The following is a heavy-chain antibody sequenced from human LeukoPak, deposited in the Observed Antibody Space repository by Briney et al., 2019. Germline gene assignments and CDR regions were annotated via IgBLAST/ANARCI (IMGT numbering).Heavy chain of an antibody. Sequence: GGSLRLSCTVSGFTLSSYGMTWLRQAPGKGLEWVLSIGYGGSDTHYAHSVKGRFTVSRDTSKNTLYLQLNSLRAADTAVYFCTRNSGWYGISGGQGTLVSVSS. CDR2: IGYGGSDT. J-gene: IGHJ4*02. V-gene: IGHV3-23*01. D-gene: IGHD6-19*01. CDR3: TRNSGWYGIS. CDR1: GFTLSSYG.